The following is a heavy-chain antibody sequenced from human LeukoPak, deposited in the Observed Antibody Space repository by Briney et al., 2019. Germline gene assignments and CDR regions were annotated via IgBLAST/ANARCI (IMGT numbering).Heavy chain of an antibody. D-gene: IGHD3-22*01. Sequence: PGGSLRLSCAASGFTFSDYYMSWIRQAPGKGLEWVSYISSGGSTIYYADSVKGRFTIPRDNAKNSLNLQMNSLRAEETAVYYCARDIHYYDSSGYYFPGGSDYWGQGTLVTVSS. CDR3: ARDIHYYDSSGYYFPGGSDY. CDR2: ISSGGSTI. V-gene: IGHV3-11*04. CDR1: GFTFSDYY. J-gene: IGHJ4*02.